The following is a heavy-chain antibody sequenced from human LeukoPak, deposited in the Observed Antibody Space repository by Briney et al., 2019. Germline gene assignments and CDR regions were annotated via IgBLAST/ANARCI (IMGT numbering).Heavy chain of an antibody. J-gene: IGHJ6*03. CDR1: GVSISTSSYY. CDR3: ARGSSSWWEHYYMDV. V-gene: IGHV4-39*07. Sequence: PSETLSLTCTVSGVSISTSSYYWVWVRQPPGKGLEGIGNIFYSGSTYYGPSLNSLITITLDTSRHQFSLKLNSVTAADTAVYYCARGSSSWWEHYYMDVWGKGTTVTISS. D-gene: IGHD6-13*01. CDR2: IFYSGST.